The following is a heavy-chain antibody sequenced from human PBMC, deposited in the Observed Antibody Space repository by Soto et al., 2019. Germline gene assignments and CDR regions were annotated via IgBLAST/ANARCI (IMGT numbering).Heavy chain of an antibody. CDR1: GGTFRSDS. CDR3: ARSGGLDRDFTY. V-gene: IGHV1-69*12. D-gene: IGHD2-15*01. J-gene: IGHJ4*02. CDR2: IIPMFDTP. Sequence: QVQLVQSGAEVTQPGSSVKVSCKASGGTFRSDSFSWVRQAPGQGLEWMGGIIPMFDTPIYAQKFQDRVPITADESTSTADMQLSSLRSGDTAVYYCARSGGLDRDFTYWGQGSLVTVSS.